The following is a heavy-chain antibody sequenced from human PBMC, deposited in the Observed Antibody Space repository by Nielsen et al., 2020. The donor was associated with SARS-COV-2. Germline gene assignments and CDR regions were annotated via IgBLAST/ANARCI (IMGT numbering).Heavy chain of an antibody. Sequence: SETLSLTCTVSGDSITIIGSYWTWIRQHPGKGLEWIGYIYYSGSTYYNPSLKRRATISIDTSQKQFSLRLSSLTAADTAVYYCARIYCSSTSCNDYWGQGTLVTVSS. CDR3: ARIYCSSTSCNDY. D-gene: IGHD2-2*01. CDR1: GDSITIIGSY. J-gene: IGHJ4*02. CDR2: IYYSGST. V-gene: IGHV4-31*03.